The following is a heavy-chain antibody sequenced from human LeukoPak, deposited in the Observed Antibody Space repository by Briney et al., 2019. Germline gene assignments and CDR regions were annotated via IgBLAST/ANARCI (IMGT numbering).Heavy chain of an antibody. J-gene: IGHJ4*02. D-gene: IGHD1-26*01. CDR3: ARATSGIVGAPTDY. CDR1: GYTFTGYY. Sequence: ASVKVSCKASGYTFTGYYMHWVRQAPGQGLEWMGRINPNSGGTNFAQKFQGRVTMTRDTSISTAYMELSRLRSDDTAVYYCARATSGIVGAPTDYWGQGTLVTVTS. V-gene: IGHV1-2*06. CDR2: INPNSGGT.